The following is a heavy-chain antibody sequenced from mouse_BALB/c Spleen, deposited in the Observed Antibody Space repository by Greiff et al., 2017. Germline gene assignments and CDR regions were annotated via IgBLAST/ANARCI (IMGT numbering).Heavy chain of an antibody. CDR3: AREEYGYDVCAD. Sequence: EVQLVESGGGLVQPGGSRKLSCAATGFTFSSFGMHWVRQAPEKGLEWVAYISSGSSTIYYADTVKGRFTISRDNPKNTLFLQMTSLRSEDTAMYYCAREEYGYDVCADWGPGTLVTVSA. D-gene: IGHD2-2*01. J-gene: IGHJ3*01. V-gene: IGHV5-17*02. CDR2: ISSGSSTI. CDR1: GFTFSSFG.